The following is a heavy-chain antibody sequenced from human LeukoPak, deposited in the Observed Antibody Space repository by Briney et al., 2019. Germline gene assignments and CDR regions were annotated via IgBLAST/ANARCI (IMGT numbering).Heavy chain of an antibody. D-gene: IGHD2-2*01. CDR3: ARDPLGYCSSTSCRNDAFDI. CDR2: ISYDGTNK. V-gene: IGHV3-30*03. J-gene: IGHJ3*02. CDR1: GFTFSTYD. Sequence: GGSLRLSCAASGFTFSTYDMHWVRQAPGKGLEWVAVISYDGTNKYYADSMKGRFTISRDNSKNTLYLQMNSLRAEDTAVYYCARDPLGYCSSTSCRNDAFDIWGQGTMVTVSS.